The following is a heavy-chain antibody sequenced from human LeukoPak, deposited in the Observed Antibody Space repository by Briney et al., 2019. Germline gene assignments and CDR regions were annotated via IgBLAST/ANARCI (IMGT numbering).Heavy chain of an antibody. CDR2: IYSGGST. CDR1: GFTVSSNY. V-gene: IGHV3-66*01. J-gene: IGHJ6*02. Sequence: TGGSLRLSCAASGFTVSSNYMSWVRQAPGKGLEWVSVIYSGGSTYYADSVKGRFTISRDNSKNTLYRQMNSLRAENTAVYYCARDGGSYYYYYGMDVWGQGTTVTVPS. CDR3: ARDGGSYYYYYGMDV. D-gene: IGHD3-16*01.